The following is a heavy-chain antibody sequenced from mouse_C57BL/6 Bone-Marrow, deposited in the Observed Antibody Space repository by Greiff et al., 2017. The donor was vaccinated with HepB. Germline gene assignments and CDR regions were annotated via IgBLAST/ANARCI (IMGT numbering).Heavy chain of an antibody. CDR1: GYTFTGYW. Sequence: QVQLQQPGAELVKPGASVKMSCKASGYTFTGYWITWVKQRPGQGLEWIGDIYPGSGSTNYNEKFKSKATLTVDTSSSTAYMQLSSLTSEDSAVYYCASSQGYFYYFDYWGQGTTLTVSS. J-gene: IGHJ2*01. V-gene: IGHV1-55*01. CDR2: IYPGSGST. D-gene: IGHD3-1*01. CDR3: ASSQGYFYYFDY.